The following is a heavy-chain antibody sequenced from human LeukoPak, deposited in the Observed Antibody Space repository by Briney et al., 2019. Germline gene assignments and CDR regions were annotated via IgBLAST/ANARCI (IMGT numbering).Heavy chain of an antibody. Sequence: GASVKVSCKASGYTFTSYGISWVRQAPGQGLEWMGWISAYNGNTNYAQKLQGRVTMTTDTSTSTAYMELRSLRSDDTAVYYCARDYQQLAANDFDYWGQGTLVTVSS. CDR1: GYTFTSYG. CDR2: ISAYNGNT. D-gene: IGHD6-13*01. V-gene: IGHV1-18*01. CDR3: ARDYQQLAANDFDY. J-gene: IGHJ4*02.